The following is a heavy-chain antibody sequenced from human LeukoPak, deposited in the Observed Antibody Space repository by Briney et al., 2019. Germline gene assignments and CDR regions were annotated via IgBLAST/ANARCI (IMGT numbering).Heavy chain of an antibody. CDR3: AAGYSYSLAFDI. V-gene: IGHV4-34*01. J-gene: IGHJ3*02. Sequence: SETLSLTCAVYGGSFSGYYWSWIRQPPGKGPEWIGEINHSGSTNYNPSLKSRVTISVDTSKNQFSLKLSSVTAADTAVYYCAAGYSYSLAFDIWGQGTMVTVSS. CDR1: GGSFSGYY. CDR2: INHSGST. D-gene: IGHD5-18*01.